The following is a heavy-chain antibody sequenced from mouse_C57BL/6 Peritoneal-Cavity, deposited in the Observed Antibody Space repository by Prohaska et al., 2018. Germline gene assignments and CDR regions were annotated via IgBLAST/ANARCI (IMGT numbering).Heavy chain of an antibody. D-gene: IGHD3-1*01. CDR3: AHSRGAY. Sequence: QVQLQQPGTELVKPGASVKLSCKASGYTFPSYWMHWLKQRPGQGLKWIGNINPRNCGTNYNEKLKSKATLTVDTSSSTVYMQLSSLTSEDSSVYYGAHSRGAYWGQGTLVTVSA. CDR1: GYTFPSYW. V-gene: IGHV1-53*01. CDR2: INPRNCGT. J-gene: IGHJ3*01.